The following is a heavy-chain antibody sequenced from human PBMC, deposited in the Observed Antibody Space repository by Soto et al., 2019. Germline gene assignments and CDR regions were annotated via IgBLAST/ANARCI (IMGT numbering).Heavy chain of an antibody. CDR2: TIPIFGTS. V-gene: IGHV1-69*06. CDR3: PSPYMSSFGFDI. CDR1: GGTFSIYG. D-gene: IGHD1-26*01. J-gene: IGHJ3*02. Sequence: QVQLVQSGAEVKKPGSSVKVSCKASGGTFSIYGASWVRQAPGQGPEWMGGTIPIFGTSNYAQKFQGRVTINAHKSTNTAYMELSSLRSEDKAVCYCPSPYMSSFGFDIWGQGTTVTVSS.